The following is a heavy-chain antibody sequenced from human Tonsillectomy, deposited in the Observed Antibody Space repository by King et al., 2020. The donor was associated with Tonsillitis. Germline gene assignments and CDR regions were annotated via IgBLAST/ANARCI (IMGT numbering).Heavy chain of an antibody. J-gene: IGHJ5*02. D-gene: IGHD3-9*01. Sequence: VQLVESGAEVKKPGASVKVSCKASGYTFTSYGISWVRQAPGQGLEYMGRISAYHGDTNYAQNFQGRVNMTTDTSTNTAYMEMSSLRSDDTAVHYCARGNGYYDILTGHYKNWFDPWGQGTLVTVSS. CDR1: GYTFTSYG. CDR2: ISAYHGDT. CDR3: ARGNGYYDILTGHYKNWFDP. V-gene: IGHV1-18*04.